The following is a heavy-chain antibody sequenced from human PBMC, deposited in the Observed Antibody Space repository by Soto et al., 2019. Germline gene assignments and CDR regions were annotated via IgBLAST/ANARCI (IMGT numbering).Heavy chain of an antibody. V-gene: IGHV4-31*03. CDR2: IYSSGST. J-gene: IGHJ5*02. CDR3: ARDGLSNWFDP. CDR1: GGSISSACYY. Sequence: PSETLSLTCTVSGGSISSACYYWSWIRQHPGKGLEGFGYIYSSGSTYYNPSLKSRVTLSVHTSKNQSSLKLSSLTAAATAVYYCARDGLSNWFDPWGQGNMVTVSS.